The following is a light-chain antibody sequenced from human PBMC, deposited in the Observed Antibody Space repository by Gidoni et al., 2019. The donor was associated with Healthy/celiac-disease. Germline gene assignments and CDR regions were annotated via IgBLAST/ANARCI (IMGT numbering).Light chain of an antibody. Sequence: DIQMTQSPSSLSASVGDRVTITCRSSQSISTYLNWYQHKPGKAPKLLIYAASSLQSGVPSRFSGSGPGTDFTLTISSLQPEDFATYYCQQTCSTPRGITFGPGTKVDIK. CDR3: QQTCSTPRGIT. CDR1: QSISTY. J-gene: IGKJ3*01. CDR2: AAS. V-gene: IGKV1-39*01.